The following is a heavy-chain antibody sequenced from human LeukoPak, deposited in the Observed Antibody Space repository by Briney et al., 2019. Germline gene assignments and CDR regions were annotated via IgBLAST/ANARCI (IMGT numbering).Heavy chain of an antibody. CDR1: GYTLTELS. D-gene: IGHD3-22*01. J-gene: IGHJ4*02. Sequence: GASVKVSCKVSGYTLTELSMHWMRQAPGKGLEWMGGFGPEDGETIYAQKFQGRVTMTEDTSTDTAYMELSSLRSEDTAVYYCATVGYYYDSSGYWGQGTLVTVSS. V-gene: IGHV1-24*01. CDR3: ATVGYYYDSSGY. CDR2: FGPEDGET.